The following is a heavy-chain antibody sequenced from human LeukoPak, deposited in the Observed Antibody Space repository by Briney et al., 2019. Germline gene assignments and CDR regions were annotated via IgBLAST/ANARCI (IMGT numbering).Heavy chain of an antibody. CDR3: ARESITIFGVVIGRYFDY. D-gene: IGHD3-3*01. V-gene: IGHV4-61*02. CDR2: IYTGGST. CDR1: GGSISSGSYY. Sequence: SETLSLTCTVSGGSISSGSYYWSWIRQPAGKGLEWIGRIYTGGSTNYNPSLKSRVTISVDTSKNQFSLKLSSVTAADTAVYYCARESITIFGVVIGRYFDYWGQGTLVTVSS. J-gene: IGHJ4*02.